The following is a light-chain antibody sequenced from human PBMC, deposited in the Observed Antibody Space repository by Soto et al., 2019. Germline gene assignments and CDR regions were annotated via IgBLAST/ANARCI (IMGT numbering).Light chain of an antibody. CDR2: DAS. Sequence: DIQMTQSPSTLSASVGDRVTITCRASQSFSSWLAWYQQKPGKTPNLLIYDASTLESGVPSRFSGSGSGTEFTLTISSLQPEDIATYYCQQYANLPFTFGPGTKVEIK. V-gene: IGKV1-5*01. CDR1: QSFSSW. J-gene: IGKJ3*01. CDR3: QQYANLPFT.